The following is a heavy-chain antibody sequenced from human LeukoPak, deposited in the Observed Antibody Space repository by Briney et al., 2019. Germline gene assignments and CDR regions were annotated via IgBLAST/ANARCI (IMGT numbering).Heavy chain of an antibody. V-gene: IGHV1-18*01. CDR3: ARDQGIYNHRIIDS. Sequence: ASVKVSCKASGYTFSSYGISWVRQAPGQGLEWMGWISAYNGNTNFAQEFQGRVTMTTDTSTSTASMELRSLRSDNTAVYYCARDQGIYNHRIIDSWGQGTLVTVSS. CDR2: ISAYNGNT. CDR1: GYTFSSYG. D-gene: IGHD5-12*01. J-gene: IGHJ4*02.